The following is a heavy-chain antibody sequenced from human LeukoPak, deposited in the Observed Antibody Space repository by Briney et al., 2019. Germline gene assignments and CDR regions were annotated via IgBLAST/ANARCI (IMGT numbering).Heavy chain of an antibody. D-gene: IGHD3-10*01. V-gene: IGHV3-30*18. CDR3: AKGRGAYYYDSMDV. CDR2: TSYDGGNK. CDR1: GFTFSRYG. Sequence: GRSLRLSCAASGFTFSRYGMHWVRQAPGKGLEWVVVTSYDGGNKQYVDSVKGRFTISRDNSKNMLYLEMNSLRAEDTGVYYCAKGRGAYYYDSMDVWGQGTKVTVSS. J-gene: IGHJ6*02.